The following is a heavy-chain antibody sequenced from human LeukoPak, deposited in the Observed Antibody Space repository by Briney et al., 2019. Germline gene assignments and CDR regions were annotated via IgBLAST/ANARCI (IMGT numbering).Heavy chain of an antibody. J-gene: IGHJ6*02. D-gene: IGHD6-13*01. CDR2: IWYDGSNK. CDR3: ARDSGIAAAPPDYYGMDV. Sequence: PGRSLRLSCAASGFTFSSYGMHWVRQAPGKGLEWVAVIWYDGSNKYYADSVNGRFTISRDNSKNTLYLQMNSLRAEDTAVYYCARDSGIAAAPPDYYGMDVWGQGTTVTVSS. CDR1: GFTFSSYG. V-gene: IGHV3-33*01.